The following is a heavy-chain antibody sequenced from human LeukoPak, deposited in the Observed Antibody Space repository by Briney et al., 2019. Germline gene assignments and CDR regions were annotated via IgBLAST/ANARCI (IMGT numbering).Heavy chain of an antibody. CDR1: GYAFTGYY. J-gene: IGHJ5*02. CDR3: ARELPRAIVATISHWFDP. CDR2: INPNSGGT. V-gene: IGHV1-2*02. Sequence: GASVKVSCKASGYAFTGYYMHWVRQAPGQGLEWMGWINPNSGGTNYAQKFQGRVTMTRDTSISTAYMELSRLRSDDTAVYYCARELPRAIVATISHWFDPWGQGTLVTVSS. D-gene: IGHD5-12*01.